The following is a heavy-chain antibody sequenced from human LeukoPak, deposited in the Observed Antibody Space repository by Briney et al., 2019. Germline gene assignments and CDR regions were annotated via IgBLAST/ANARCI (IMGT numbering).Heavy chain of an antibody. CDR2: IYTSGST. D-gene: IGHD3-22*01. V-gene: IGHV4-4*09. Sequence: SETLSLTCTVSGGSISSYYWSWIRQPPGKGLEWIGYIYTSGSTNYNPSLKSRVTISVDTSKNQFSLKLSSVTAADTAVYYCARHRGYDSSGYYYVVSDDAFDIWGQGTMVTVSS. CDR3: ARHRGYDSSGYYYVVSDDAFDI. J-gene: IGHJ3*02. CDR1: GGSISSYY.